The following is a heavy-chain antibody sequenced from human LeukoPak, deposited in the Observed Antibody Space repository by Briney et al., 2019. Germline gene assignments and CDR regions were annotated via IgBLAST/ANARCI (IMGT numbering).Heavy chain of an antibody. Sequence: GGSRRLSCAASGFTFSSYAMHWVRQAPGKGLEWVAVISYDGSNKYYADSVKGRFTISRDNAKNSLYLQMNSLRAEDTAVYYCARDDSSGGSPFDYWGQGTLVTVSS. V-gene: IGHV3-30-3*01. CDR2: ISYDGSNK. J-gene: IGHJ4*02. D-gene: IGHD2-15*01. CDR1: GFTFSSYA. CDR3: ARDDSSGGSPFDY.